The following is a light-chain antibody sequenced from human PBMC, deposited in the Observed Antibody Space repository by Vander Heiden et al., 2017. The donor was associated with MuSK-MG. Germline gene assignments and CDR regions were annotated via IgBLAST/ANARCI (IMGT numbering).Light chain of an antibody. Sequence: IVMTQSPATLTVSPRERSPLSCRASQSVSSNLAWDQQKPGQAPRLLIYGASTRATGIPARFSGSESGTEFTLTISSLQSEDFAVYYCQQYNNWPPYTFGQGTKLEIK. CDR1: QSVSSN. CDR3: QQYNNWPPYT. V-gene: IGKV3-15*01. CDR2: GAS. J-gene: IGKJ2*01.